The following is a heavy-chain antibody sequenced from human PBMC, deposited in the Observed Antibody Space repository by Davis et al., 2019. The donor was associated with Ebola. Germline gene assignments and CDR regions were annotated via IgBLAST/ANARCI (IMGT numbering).Heavy chain of an antibody. D-gene: IGHD5-18*01. CDR1: GASISSSNYY. Sequence: MPSETLSLTCTVSGASISSSNYYWGWIRQPPGKGLEWIGSIYYSGSTYYNPSLKSRVTISVDTSKNQFSLKLSSVTAADTAVYYCARGSYGSSFDYWGQGTLVTVSS. V-gene: IGHV4-39*07. CDR3: ARGSYGSSFDY. J-gene: IGHJ4*02. CDR2: IYYSGST.